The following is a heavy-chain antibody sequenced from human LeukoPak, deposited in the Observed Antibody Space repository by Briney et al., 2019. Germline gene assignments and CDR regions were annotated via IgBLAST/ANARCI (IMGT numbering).Heavy chain of an antibody. CDR1: GGTFSSYA. Sequence: GASVKVSCNASGGTFSSYAISWVRQAPGQGLEWMGGIIPIFGTANYAQKFQGRVTITTDESTSTACMELSSLRSEDTAVYYCARTPRVVPAAQPWFDPWGQGTLVSVSS. CDR2: IIPIFGTA. D-gene: IGHD2-2*01. V-gene: IGHV1-69*05. J-gene: IGHJ5*02. CDR3: ARTPRVVPAAQPWFDP.